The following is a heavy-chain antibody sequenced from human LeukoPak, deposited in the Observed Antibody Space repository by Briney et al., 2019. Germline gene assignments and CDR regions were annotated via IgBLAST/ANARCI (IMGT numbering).Heavy chain of an antibody. Sequence: SETLSLTCTVSGGSINTYYWSWIRQPPGKGLEWIGYAYYSGSTNYNPSLKSRLTISVDTSKNQFSLKLTSVTAADTAVYYCARLSSGWSHYFDYWGQGTLVTVSS. CDR1: GGSINTYY. J-gene: IGHJ4*02. CDR3: ARLSSGWSHYFDY. V-gene: IGHV4-59*01. D-gene: IGHD6-19*01. CDR2: AYYSGST.